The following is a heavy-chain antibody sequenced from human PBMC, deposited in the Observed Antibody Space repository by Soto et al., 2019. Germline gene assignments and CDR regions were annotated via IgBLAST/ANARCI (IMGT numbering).Heavy chain of an antibody. CDR1: GFTFSTYW. CDR3: ARPRRTWSPFDAFDV. D-gene: IGHD6-13*01. Sequence: EVQLVESGGDLVQPGGSLRLSCAASGFTFSTYWMQWVRQATGKGLVWVSRLNTDGSTTNYADSVRGRFTISRDNAKNTLYLQMNRLRVEDTALYYCARPRRTWSPFDAFDVWGQGTMVTVSS. V-gene: IGHV3-74*01. J-gene: IGHJ3*01. CDR2: LNTDGSTT.